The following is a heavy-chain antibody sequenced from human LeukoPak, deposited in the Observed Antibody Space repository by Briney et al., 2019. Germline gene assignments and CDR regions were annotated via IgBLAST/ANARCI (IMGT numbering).Heavy chain of an antibody. CDR2: IYYSGST. Sequence: SETLSLTCTVSGGSISSSSYYWGWIRQPPGKGLEWIGSIYYSGSTYYNPSLKSRVTISVDTSKNQFSLKLSSVTAADTAVYYCARHPEMATMAYYFDYWGQGTLVTVSS. V-gene: IGHV4-39*01. CDR3: ARHPEMATMAYYFDY. D-gene: IGHD5-24*01. CDR1: GGSISSSSYY. J-gene: IGHJ4*02.